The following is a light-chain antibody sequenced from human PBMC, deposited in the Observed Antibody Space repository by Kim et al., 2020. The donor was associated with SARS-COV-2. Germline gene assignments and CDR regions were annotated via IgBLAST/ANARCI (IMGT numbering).Light chain of an antibody. V-gene: IGLV3-21*01. J-gene: IGLJ2*01. CDR1: NIGTKS. Sequence: APGTTASISCGGKNIGTKSVHWYRQRPGQAPILVIHYDHDRPSGISERISASNSGDSATLTISGVEAGDEADYYCQVWDNDSAHRVFGGGTQLTVL. CDR2: YDH. CDR3: QVWDNDSAHRV.